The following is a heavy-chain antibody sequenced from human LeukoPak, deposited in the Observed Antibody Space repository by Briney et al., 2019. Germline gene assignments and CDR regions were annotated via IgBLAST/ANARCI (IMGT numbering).Heavy chain of an antibody. J-gene: IGHJ4*02. V-gene: IGHV3-48*04. CDR3: ARGAYAENYFDY. Sequence: GSLRLSCAASGFTFSSYSMNWVRQAPGKGLEWVSYISSSSSTIYYADSVKGRFTISRDNAKNSLYLQMNSLRAEDAAVYYCARGAYAENYFDYWGQGALVTVSS. CDR2: ISSSSSTI. CDR1: GFTFSSYS. D-gene: IGHD2/OR15-2a*01.